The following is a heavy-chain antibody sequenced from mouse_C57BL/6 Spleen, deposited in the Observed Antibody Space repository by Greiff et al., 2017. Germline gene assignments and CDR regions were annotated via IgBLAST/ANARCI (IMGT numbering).Heavy chain of an antibody. V-gene: IGHV1-55*01. J-gene: IGHJ3*01. CDR2: IYPGSGST. CDR1: GYTFTSYW. CDR3: ARMDYSNFPFAY. Sequence: QVQLQQSGAELVKPGASVKMSCKASGYTFTSYWITWVKQRPGQGLEWIGDIYPGSGSTNYNEKFKSKATLTVDTSSSTAYMQLSSLTSEDSAVYYCARMDYSNFPFAYWGQGTLVTVSA. D-gene: IGHD2-5*01.